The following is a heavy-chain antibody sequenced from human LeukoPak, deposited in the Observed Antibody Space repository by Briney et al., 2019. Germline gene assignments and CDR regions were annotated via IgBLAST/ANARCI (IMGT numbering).Heavy chain of an antibody. CDR2: INPSGGST. CDR3: ARDPGRGSSARDY. D-gene: IGHD6-6*01. V-gene: IGHV1-46*01. CDR1: GGTFSSYA. J-gene: IGHJ4*02. Sequence: ASVKVSCKASGGTFSSYAISWVRQAPGQGLEWMGIINPSGGSTSYAQKFQGRVTMTRDTSTGTVYMELSSLRSEDTAVYYCARDPGRGSSARDYWGQGTLVTVSS.